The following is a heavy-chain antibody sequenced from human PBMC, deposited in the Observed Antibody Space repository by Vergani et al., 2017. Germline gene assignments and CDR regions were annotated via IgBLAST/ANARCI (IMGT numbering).Heavy chain of an antibody. J-gene: IGHJ6*02. CDR2: ISSSSSYI. V-gene: IGHV3-21*01. CDR3: ARTRPGLHKGMDV. D-gene: IGHD5-18*01. CDR1: GFTFSSYS. Sequence: EVQLVESGGGLVKPGGSLRLSCAAPGFTFSSYSMNWVRQAPGKGLEWVSSISSSSSYIYYADSVKGRFTISRDNAKNSLYLQMNSLRAEDTAVYYCARTRPGLHKGMDVWGQGTTVTVSS.